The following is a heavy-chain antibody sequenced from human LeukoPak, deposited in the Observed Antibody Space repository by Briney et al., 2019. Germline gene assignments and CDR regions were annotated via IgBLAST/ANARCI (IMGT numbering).Heavy chain of an antibody. CDR1: GFIFSSYG. Sequence: GRSLRLSCVASGFIFSSYGMHWVRQAPGKGLEWVAVISYDGSNKYYADSVKGRFTISRDNSKNTLYLQMNSLRAEDTAVYYCAKAMVRGVDAFDIWGQGTMVTVSS. J-gene: IGHJ3*02. CDR3: AKAMVRGVDAFDI. V-gene: IGHV3-30*18. D-gene: IGHD3-10*01. CDR2: ISYDGSNK.